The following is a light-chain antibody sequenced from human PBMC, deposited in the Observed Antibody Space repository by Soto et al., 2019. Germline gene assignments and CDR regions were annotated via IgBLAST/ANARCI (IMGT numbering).Light chain of an antibody. V-gene: IGLV2-11*01. CDR3: CSYAGRNTWV. CDR1: SSDVGGYNF. CDR2: DVS. Sequence: QSALTQPRSVSGSPGQSVTISCTGTSSDVGGYNFVSWYQQHPGKAPKLMIYDVSKRPSGVPDRFSGSKSGNTASLTISGLQAEDEAAYYCCSYAGRNTWVFGEGTKLTVL. J-gene: IGLJ3*02.